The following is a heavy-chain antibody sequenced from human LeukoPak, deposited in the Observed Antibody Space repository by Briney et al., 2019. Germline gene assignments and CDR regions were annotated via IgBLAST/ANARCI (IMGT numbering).Heavy chain of an antibody. Sequence: PGGSLRLSCAASGFTFSSYAMSWVRQAPGKGLEWVSAISGSGGSTYYADSVKGRFTISRDNSKNTLYLQMNSLRAEDTAVYYCARAGQYYYYMDVWGKGTTVTVSS. CDR1: GFTFSSYA. CDR3: ARAGQYYYYMDV. J-gene: IGHJ6*03. V-gene: IGHV3-23*01. CDR2: ISGSGGST. D-gene: IGHD3-10*01.